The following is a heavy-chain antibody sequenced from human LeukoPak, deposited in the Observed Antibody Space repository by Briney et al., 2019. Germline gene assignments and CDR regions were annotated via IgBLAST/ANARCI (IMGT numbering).Heavy chain of an antibody. D-gene: IGHD7-27*01. Sequence: AGGSLRLSCAASGFTLSGSAMDWVRQTSGKGLERVGRIRSKAKNYTTAYAARVKGRFTISRHNSKNTADLQMKSLKTEHTAVHYWTLPHGDPFTWLDDWGKGTPVTVFS. CDR1: GFTLSGSA. V-gene: IGHV3-73*01. J-gene: IGHJ6*04. CDR2: IRSKAKNYTT. CDR3: TLPHGDPFTWLDD.